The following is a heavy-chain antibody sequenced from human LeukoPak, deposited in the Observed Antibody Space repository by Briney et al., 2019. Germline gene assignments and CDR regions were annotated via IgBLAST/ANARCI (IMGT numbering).Heavy chain of an antibody. Sequence: GRCLRLSCPASGFTFSTYWMHGVRQAPGKRLVSVSRINSDGSSTSYADSVKGRFTISRDNAKNTLYLQMNSLRAEDTAVYYCARWASSTWYYGMDVWGQGTTVTVSS. CDR1: GFTFSTYW. CDR2: INSDGSST. D-gene: IGHD6-13*01. J-gene: IGHJ6*02. CDR3: ARWASSTWYYGMDV. V-gene: IGHV3-74*01.